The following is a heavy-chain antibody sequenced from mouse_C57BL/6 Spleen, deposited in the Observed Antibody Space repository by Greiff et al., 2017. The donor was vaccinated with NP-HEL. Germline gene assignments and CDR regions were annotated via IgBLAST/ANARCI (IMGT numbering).Heavy chain of an antibody. V-gene: IGHV5-12*01. J-gene: IGHJ4*01. CDR2: ISNGGGST. CDR1: GFTFSDYY. CDR3: ARQGNYYAMDY. Sequence: EVHLVESGGGLVQPGGSLKLSCAASGFTFSDYYMYWVRQTPEKRLEWVAYISNGGGSTYYPDTVKGRFTISRDNAKNTLYLQMSRLKSEDTAMYYCARQGNYYAMDYWGHRTSVTVSS.